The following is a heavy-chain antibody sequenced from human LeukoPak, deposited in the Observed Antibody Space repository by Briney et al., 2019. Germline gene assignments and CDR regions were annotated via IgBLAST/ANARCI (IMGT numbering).Heavy chain of an antibody. D-gene: IGHD4-17*01. CDR2: ISYDGSNK. CDR1: GFTFSSYG. J-gene: IGHJ4*02. CDR3: AKALPARSHKPHAQIDY. V-gene: IGHV3-30*18. Sequence: PGGSLRLSCAASGFTFSSYGMHWVRQAPGKGLEWVAVISYDGSNKYYADSVKGRFTISRDNSKNTLYLQMNSLRAEDTAVYYCAKALPARSHKPHAQIDYWGQGTLVTVSS.